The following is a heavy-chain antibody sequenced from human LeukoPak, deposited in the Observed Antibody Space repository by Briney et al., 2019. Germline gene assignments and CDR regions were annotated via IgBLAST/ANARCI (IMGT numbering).Heavy chain of an antibody. J-gene: IGHJ6*02. CDR1: GYTFTSYD. CDR2: MNPNSGNT. CDR3: ARGGLLNAEDYYYGMDV. Sequence: ASVKVSCKASGYTFTSYDINWVRQATGQGLEWMGWMNPNSGNTGYAQKFQGRVTMTRNTSISTAYMELSSLRSEDTAVYYCARGGLLNAEDYYYGMDVWGQGTTVTVSS. V-gene: IGHV1-8*01.